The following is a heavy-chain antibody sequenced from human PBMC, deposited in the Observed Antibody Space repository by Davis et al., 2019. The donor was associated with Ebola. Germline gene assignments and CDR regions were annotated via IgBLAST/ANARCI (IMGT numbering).Heavy chain of an antibody. V-gene: IGHV3-11*06. CDR1: GFTFSDYY. Sequence: GESLKISCAASGFTFSDYYMSWIRQAPGKGLEWVSYISSSSSYTNYADSVKGQFTISRDNAKNSLYLQMNSLRAEDTAVYYCARDGATFGGVIADYWGQGTLVTVSS. CDR2: ISSSSSYT. D-gene: IGHD3-16*02. J-gene: IGHJ4*02. CDR3: ARDGATFGGVIADY.